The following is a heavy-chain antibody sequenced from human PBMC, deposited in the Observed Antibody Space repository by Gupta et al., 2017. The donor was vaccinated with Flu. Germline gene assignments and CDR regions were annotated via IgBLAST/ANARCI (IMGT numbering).Heavy chain of an antibody. CDR2: IYYSGST. Sequence: QLQLQESGPGLVKPSETLSLTCTVSGGSISSGSYYWGWLRQPPATGLDWLGSIYYSGSTYYNPSLKSRVTISVDTSKNQFSLKLNSVAATDTAVYYCARLGYSSSWVDSWGQGTLVTVSS. CDR3: ARLGYSSSWVDS. J-gene: IGHJ4*02. V-gene: IGHV4-39*01. CDR1: GGSISSGSYY. D-gene: IGHD6-13*01.